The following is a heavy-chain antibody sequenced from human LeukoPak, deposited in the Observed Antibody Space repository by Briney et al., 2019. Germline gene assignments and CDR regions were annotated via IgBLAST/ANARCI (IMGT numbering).Heavy chain of an antibody. Sequence: ASVKVSCKVSGYTLTELSMHWVRQAPGKGLEWMGGFDPEDGETIYAQKFQGRVTMTEDTSTDTAYMELSSLRSEDTAVYYCATRTVAGRWGRDYYYYYMDVWGKGTTVTVSS. CDR2: FDPEDGET. CDR1: GYTLTELS. V-gene: IGHV1-24*01. CDR3: ATRTVAGRWGRDYYYYYMDV. D-gene: IGHD6-19*01. J-gene: IGHJ6*03.